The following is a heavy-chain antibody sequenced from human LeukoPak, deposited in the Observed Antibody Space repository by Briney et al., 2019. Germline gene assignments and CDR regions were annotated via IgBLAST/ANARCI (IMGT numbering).Heavy chain of an antibody. D-gene: IGHD3-9*01. J-gene: IGHJ4*02. CDR3: ARVNYDILTGSSDY. Sequence: SETLSLTCTVSGASITTTLYYWVWARQSPGKGLEWIGSFYYGGITYYHPSLKSRVTISVDTSKNQFSLKLSSMTAADTAVYYCARVNYDILTGSSDYWGQGTLVTVSS. CDR2: FYYGGIT. V-gene: IGHV4-39*07. CDR1: GASITTTLYY.